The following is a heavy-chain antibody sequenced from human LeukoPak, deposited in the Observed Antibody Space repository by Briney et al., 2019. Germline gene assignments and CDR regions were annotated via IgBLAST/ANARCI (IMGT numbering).Heavy chain of an antibody. J-gene: IGHJ4*02. CDR1: GGSISSGGYY. V-gene: IGHV4-61*08. D-gene: IGHD5-18*01. Sequence: SETLSLTCTVSGGSISSGGYYWSWIRQPPGKGLEWIGYIYHSGSTYYNPSLKSRVTISVDTSKNQFSLKLSSVTAADTAIYYCARGRFGGYTYALGNAYGDSWGQGTLVTVSS. CDR2: IYHSGST. CDR3: ARGRFGGYTYALGNAYGDS.